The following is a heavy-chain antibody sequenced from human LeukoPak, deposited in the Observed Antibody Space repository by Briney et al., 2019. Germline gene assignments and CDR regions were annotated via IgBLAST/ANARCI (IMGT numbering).Heavy chain of an antibody. CDR1: GFTFSSYR. CDR2: ICSRSSYI. V-gene: IGHV3-21*01. Sequence: KAGGSLTLSCAASGFTFSSYRMIWVRQAPGEGVEWVSSICSRSSYIYYAHSVKGRYTISRDNAKNSLYLQMNSLRAEDTAVYYCASLLYDFWSGYTQSDYGMDVWGQGTTVTVSS. D-gene: IGHD3-3*01. J-gene: IGHJ6*02. CDR3: ASLLYDFWSGYTQSDYGMDV.